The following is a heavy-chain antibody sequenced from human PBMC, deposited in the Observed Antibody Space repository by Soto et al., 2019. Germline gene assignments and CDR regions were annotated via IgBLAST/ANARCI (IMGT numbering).Heavy chain of an antibody. J-gene: IGHJ4*02. CDR2: ISFYNGHT. V-gene: IGHV1-18*01. CDR3: ASATSIAVAGKET. CDR1: GDTVSKYG. Sequence: QVQLVQSGGEVKKPGASVKVSCKASGDTVSKYGISWVRQAPGQGLEWLGWISFYNGHTNYALKFQERTTFTTDTSTSPASMELRSLTSDDTAVYYCASATSIAVAGKETWGQGTLVTVSS. D-gene: IGHD6-19*01.